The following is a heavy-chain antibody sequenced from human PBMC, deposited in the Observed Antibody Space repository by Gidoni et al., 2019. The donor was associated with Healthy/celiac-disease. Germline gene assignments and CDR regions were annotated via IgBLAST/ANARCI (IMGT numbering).Heavy chain of an antibody. D-gene: IGHD6-13*01. CDR2: ISYDGSNK. J-gene: IGHJ4*02. Sequence: QVQLVESGGGVGQPGRSLRLSCAASGFTFSSYAMHWVRQAPGKGLEWVAVISYDGSNKYSADSVKGRFTISRDNSKNTLYLQMNSLRAEDTAVYYCARDFQQEGIDYWGQGTLVTVSS. CDR3: ARDFQQEGIDY. CDR1: GFTFSSYA. V-gene: IGHV3-30*11.